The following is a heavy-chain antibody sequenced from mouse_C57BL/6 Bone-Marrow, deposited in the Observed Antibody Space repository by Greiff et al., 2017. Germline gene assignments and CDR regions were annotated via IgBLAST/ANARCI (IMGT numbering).Heavy chain of an antibody. CDR3: ARRTTVVARGDAMDY. D-gene: IGHD1-1*01. CDR2: IHPNSGST. V-gene: IGHV1-64*01. Sequence: QVQLQQPGAELVKPGASVKLSCKASGYTFTSYWMHWVKQRPGQGLEWIGMIHPNSGSTNYNEKFKSKATLTVDKSSSTAYMQLSSLTSEDSAVYYCARRTTVVARGDAMDYWGQGTSVTVSS. J-gene: IGHJ4*01. CDR1: GYTFTSYW.